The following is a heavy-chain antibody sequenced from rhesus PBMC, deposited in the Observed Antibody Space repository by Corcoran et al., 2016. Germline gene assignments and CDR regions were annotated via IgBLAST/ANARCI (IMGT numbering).Heavy chain of an antibody. CDR1: GFSTSTSGMG. D-gene: IGHD6-37*01. CDR2: IYWDDDK. J-gene: IGHJ3*01. CDR3: ARNRAVADAFDF. V-gene: IGHV2-174*01. Sequence: QVTLKESGPALVKPTQTLTLTCTFSGFSTSTSGMGVGWIRQPPGKALEWLALIYWDDDKYYSTSLKSRLTISKDTSKNQVVLTMTNMDPVDTATYYCARNRAVADAFDFWGQGLRVTVSS.